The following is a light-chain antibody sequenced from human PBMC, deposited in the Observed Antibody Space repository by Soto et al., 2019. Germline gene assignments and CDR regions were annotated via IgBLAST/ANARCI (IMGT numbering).Light chain of an antibody. CDR1: QSISSW. V-gene: IGKV1-5*01. J-gene: IGKJ1*01. CDR3: QQYNSYSPTT. CDR2: DAS. Sequence: DIQMTQPPSTLSASVGDRVTITCRASQSISSWLAWYQQKPGKAPKLLIYDASSLESGVPSRFSGSGSGTEFTLTISSLQPDDFATYYCQQYNSYSPTTFGQGTKVEIK.